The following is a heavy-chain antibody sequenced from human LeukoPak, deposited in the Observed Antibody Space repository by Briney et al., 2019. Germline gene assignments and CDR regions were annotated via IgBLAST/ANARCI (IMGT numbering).Heavy chain of an antibody. CDR2: ISSSSSYI. J-gene: IGHJ4*02. CDR1: GFTFSDYG. CDR3: ARDSDVHCSGGSCTNFDY. D-gene: IGHD2-15*01. V-gene: IGHV3-21*01. Sequence: PGGALRLSCAVSGFTFSDYGMNWVRQAPGTGLEWGSSISSSSSYIYYADSMKGRFTISRDNAKNSLYLQMNSLRAEDTAIYYCARDSDVHCSGGSCTNFDYWGQGTLVTVSS.